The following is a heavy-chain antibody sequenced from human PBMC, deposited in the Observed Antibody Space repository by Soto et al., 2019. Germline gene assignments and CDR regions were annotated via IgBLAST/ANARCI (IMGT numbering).Heavy chain of an antibody. CDR2: IWIDENNK. V-gene: IGHV3-33*01. D-gene: IGHD5-18*01. J-gene: IGHJ4*02. Sequence: GGSLRLSCAAAGFTFSSFRMHWVRQAPGKGLEWVAVIWIDENNKYYAESVKGRFTISRDNSKSTLYLQMNSLRAEDTAVYYCARADRPWIQLWSYFDYWGQGTLVTVSS. CDR1: GFTFSSFR. CDR3: ARADRPWIQLWSYFDY.